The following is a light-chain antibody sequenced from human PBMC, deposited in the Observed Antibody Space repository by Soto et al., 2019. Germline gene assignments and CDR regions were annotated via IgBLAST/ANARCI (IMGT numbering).Light chain of an antibody. Sequence: IQLTQSPSSLSASVGARVTLTCRASQSINIYLNWYQQKPGKAPTLLIYAASSLQSGVTSRFSGGGSRTDFTLTISSLQTEDFATYYCQQSYRSPYTFGQGTKLEI. CDR1: QSINIY. V-gene: IGKV1-39*01. CDR3: QQSYRSPYT. CDR2: AAS. J-gene: IGKJ2*01.